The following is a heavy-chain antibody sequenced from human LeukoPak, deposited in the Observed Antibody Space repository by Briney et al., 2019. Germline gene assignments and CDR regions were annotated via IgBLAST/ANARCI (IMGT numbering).Heavy chain of an antibody. D-gene: IGHD1-26*01. CDR3: ARDPYSGSYSAYYYYYMDV. CDR2: ISSSTAYT. CDR1: GFIFSTYS. Sequence: GGSLRLSCGASGFIFSTYSTTWVRQAPGKGLEWVASISSSTAYTSYADSVKGRFTISRDNAKNSLFLQMNSLRAEDTAVYYCARDPYSGSYSAYYYYYMDVWGKGTTVTVSS. V-gene: IGHV3-21*06. J-gene: IGHJ6*03.